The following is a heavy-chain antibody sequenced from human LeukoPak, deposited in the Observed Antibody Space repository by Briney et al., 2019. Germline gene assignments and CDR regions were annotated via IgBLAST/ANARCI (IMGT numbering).Heavy chain of an antibody. CDR2: IYYSGST. CDR3: ARYRRFGELLFKVAWFDP. Sequence: SETLSLTCTVSGGSISSSSYYWGWIRQPPGKGLEWIGSIYYSGSTYYNPSLKSRVTISVDTSKNQFSLKLSSVTAADTAVYYCARYRRFGELLFKVAWFDPWGQGTLVTVSS. D-gene: IGHD3-10*01. CDR1: GGSISSSSYY. J-gene: IGHJ5*02. V-gene: IGHV4-39*07.